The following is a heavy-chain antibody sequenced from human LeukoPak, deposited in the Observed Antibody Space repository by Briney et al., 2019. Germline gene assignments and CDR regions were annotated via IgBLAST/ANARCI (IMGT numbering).Heavy chain of an antibody. CDR1: GFTFDDYA. J-gene: IGHJ6*03. CDR3: AKDDGYSDDYYYYYYMDV. D-gene: IGHD5-18*01. CDR2: ISGDGGST. V-gene: IGHV3-43*02. Sequence: PGGSLRLSCAASGFTFDDYAMHWVRQAPGKGLEWVSLISGDGGSTYYADSVEGRFTISRDNSKNSLYLQMNSLRTEDTALYYCAKDDGYSDDYYYYYYMDVWGKGTTVTVSS.